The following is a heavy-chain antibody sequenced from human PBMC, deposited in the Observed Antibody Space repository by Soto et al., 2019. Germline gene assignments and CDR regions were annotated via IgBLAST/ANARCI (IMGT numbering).Heavy chain of an antibody. V-gene: IGHV1-69*01. CDR3: ARGSDILTGTNARFAH. J-gene: IGHJ4*02. CDR1: GGTFGRYT. CDR2: IIPVLGNA. Sequence: QGQLVQSGAQVKKPGSSVKVSCTASGGTFGRYTISWVRQAPGQGLEWVGGIIPVLGNANFAQKFQDRVTFTADESTSTAYMEVRGLRSEDTAVYSCARGSDILTGTNARFAHWGQGTLFTVSS. D-gene: IGHD3-9*01.